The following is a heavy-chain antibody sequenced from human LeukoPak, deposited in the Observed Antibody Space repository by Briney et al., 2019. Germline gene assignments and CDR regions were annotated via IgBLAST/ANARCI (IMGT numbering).Heavy chain of an antibody. D-gene: IGHD3-10*01. CDR2: ISSSSSYI. CDR3: ARGFQYYYGSGSY. V-gene: IGHV3-21*01. CDR1: GFTFSSYS. J-gene: IGHJ4*02. Sequence: PGGSLRLSCAASGFTFSSYSMNWLRQAPGKGLEWVSSISSSSSYIYYTDSVKGRFTISRDNAKNSLYLQMNSLRAEDAAVYYCARGFQYYYGSGSYWGQGTLVTVSS.